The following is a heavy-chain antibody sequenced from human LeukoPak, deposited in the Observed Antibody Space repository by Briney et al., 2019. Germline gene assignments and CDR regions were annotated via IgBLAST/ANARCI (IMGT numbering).Heavy chain of an antibody. CDR1: GYSFTSYW. J-gene: IGHJ5*02. CDR2: IYPGDSDT. Sequence: GESLKISCQGSGYSFTSYWIGWVRQLPGKGLEWMGIIYPGDSDTRYSPSFQGQVTISADKSISTAYLQWSSLKASDTAMYYYALMGYSYGYVAVDWFDPWGQGTLVTVSS. CDR3: ALMGYSYGYVAVDWFDP. V-gene: IGHV5-51*01. D-gene: IGHD5-18*01.